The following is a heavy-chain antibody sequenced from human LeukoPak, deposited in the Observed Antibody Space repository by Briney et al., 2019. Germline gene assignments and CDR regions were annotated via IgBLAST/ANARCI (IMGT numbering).Heavy chain of an antibody. Sequence: PGGSLRLSCAASGFTFSSYWMHWVRQVPGKGLVWVSRIKSDGSSTTYADSVKGRFTISRDNAKNTLYLQMNSLRAEGTAVYYCARDQTYGDYWYFDLWGRGTLVTVSS. CDR1: GFTFSSYW. J-gene: IGHJ2*01. V-gene: IGHV3-74*01. CDR2: IKSDGSST. CDR3: ARDQTYGDYWYFDL. D-gene: IGHD4-17*01.